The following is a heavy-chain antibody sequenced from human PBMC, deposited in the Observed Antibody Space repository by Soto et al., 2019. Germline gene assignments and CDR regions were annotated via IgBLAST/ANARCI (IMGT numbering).Heavy chain of an antibody. D-gene: IGHD6-13*01. CDR1: SDSISSYY. CDR3: ARGTSWQLPFDY. J-gene: IGHJ4*02. CDR2: ISYSGST. Sequence: SETLSLTCTVSSDSISSYYWSWIRQPPGKRLEWIGYISYSGSTDYNPSLKSRVTISGDTSKNQFSLKVSSVTAADTAVYYCARGTSWQLPFDYWGQGTLVTVSS. V-gene: IGHV4-59*01.